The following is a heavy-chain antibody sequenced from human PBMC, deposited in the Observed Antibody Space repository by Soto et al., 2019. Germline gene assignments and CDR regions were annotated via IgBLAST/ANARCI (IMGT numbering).Heavy chain of an antibody. J-gene: IGHJ6*03. CDR3: ARGDYMDV. V-gene: IGHV3-66*01. Sequence: EVQLVESGGGLVQPGGSLRLSCAGSRISVSSNYMSWVRQAPGKGLEWVSVIYTAGGTSYADSVKGRFTISRDHSKNTMFLKMKSLRAEDTAMYYCARGDYMDVWGKGTSVTVSS. CDR1: RISVSSNY. CDR2: IYTAGGT.